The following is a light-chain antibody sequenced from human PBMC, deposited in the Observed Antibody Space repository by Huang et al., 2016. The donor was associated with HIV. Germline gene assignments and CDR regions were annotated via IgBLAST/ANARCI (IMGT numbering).Light chain of an antibody. J-gene: IGKJ4*01. CDR1: QSVSSY. Sequence: EIVLTQSPATLSLSPGERATLSCRASQSVSSYLAWYQQKPGQAPRLIIYDASRRATGIPARFSGSGSGTDFTLTISSLEPEDFAVYYCQQRSNWRITFGGGTKVEIK. V-gene: IGKV3-11*01. CDR3: QQRSNWRIT. CDR2: DAS.